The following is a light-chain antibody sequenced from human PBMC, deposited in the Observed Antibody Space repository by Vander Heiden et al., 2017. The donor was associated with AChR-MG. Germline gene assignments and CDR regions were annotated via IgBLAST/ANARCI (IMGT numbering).Light chain of an antibody. CDR1: QSVSSN. Sequence: ELVMTQSPVALSVSPGERATLSCRASQSVSSNLAWYRQKPGQAPRLRIYGASTRATGIPARFSGSGSETDFTLTISSLQSEDFAVYYCQQYKDWPLTFGGGTKVEI. J-gene: IGKJ4*01. CDR2: GAS. CDR3: QQYKDWPLT. V-gene: IGKV3-15*01.